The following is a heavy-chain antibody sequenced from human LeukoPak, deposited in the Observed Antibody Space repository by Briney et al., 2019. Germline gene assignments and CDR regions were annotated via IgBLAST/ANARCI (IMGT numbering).Heavy chain of an antibody. CDR3: ARTDIVVVVAIPGFDY. V-gene: IGHV1-2*06. D-gene: IGHD2-15*01. J-gene: IGHJ4*02. Sequence: ASVKVSCKASGYTFTDYYMHWVRQAPGQGLEWMGRINPNSGGTNYAQKFQGRVTMTRDTSISTAYMELSRLRSDDTAVYYCARTDIVVVVAIPGFDYWGQGTLVTVSS. CDR1: GYTFTDYY. CDR2: INPNSGGT.